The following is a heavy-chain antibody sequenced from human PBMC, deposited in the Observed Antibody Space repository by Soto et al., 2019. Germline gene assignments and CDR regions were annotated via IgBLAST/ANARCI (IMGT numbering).Heavy chain of an antibody. CDR3: ASSAGFCSGGSCYDY. Sequence: EVQLVETGGGLIQPGGSLRLSCAASKLTVGSSYMTWVRQAPGKGLEWASVIYSGGLTYYADSVKGRFTISRDTSKNTLYLQMNTLRADDTAVYYCASSAGFCSGGSCYDYWGQGTLVTVSS. D-gene: IGHD2-15*01. J-gene: IGHJ4*02. V-gene: IGHV3-53*02. CDR2: IYSGGLT. CDR1: KLTVGSSY.